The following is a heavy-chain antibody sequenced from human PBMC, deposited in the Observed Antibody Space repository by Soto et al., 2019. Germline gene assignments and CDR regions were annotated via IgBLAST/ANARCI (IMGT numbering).Heavy chain of an antibody. V-gene: IGHV4-34*01. J-gene: IGHJ6*02. Sequence: SETLSLTCAVYGGSFSGYYWSWIRQPPGKGLEWIGEINHSGSTNYNPSLKSRVTISVDTSKNQFSLKLSSVTAADTAVYYCARGEYYDFWSGYYSGYYYYGMDVRGQGTTVTVSS. CDR1: GGSFSGYY. CDR3: ARGEYYDFWSGYYSGYYYYGMDV. D-gene: IGHD3-3*01. CDR2: INHSGST.